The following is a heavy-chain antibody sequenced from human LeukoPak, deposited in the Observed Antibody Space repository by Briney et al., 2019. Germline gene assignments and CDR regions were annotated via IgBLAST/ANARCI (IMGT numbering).Heavy chain of an antibody. Sequence: GGSLRLSCAASGFTFSTYSMNWVRQAPGKGLEWVSYISSSSSTIYYADSVKGRFTISRDNAKNSLYLQMNGLRAEDTAVYYCARGASVITSPLGAFDIWGQGTMVTVSS. CDR3: ARGASVITSPLGAFDI. CDR2: ISSSSSTI. D-gene: IGHD3-16*01. V-gene: IGHV3-48*04. CDR1: GFTFSTYS. J-gene: IGHJ3*02.